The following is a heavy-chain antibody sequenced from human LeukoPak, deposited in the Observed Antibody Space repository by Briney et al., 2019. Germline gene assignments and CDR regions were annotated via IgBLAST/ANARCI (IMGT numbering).Heavy chain of an antibody. Sequence: GGSLRLSCAASGFTFSSCSMNWIRQAPGKGPEWVSDISSSGSTVYYADSAKGRLAILRGKDKNSLYMQLNSLRAEDTAVYYCARAPRITMIVVVDYWGQGTLVTVSS. D-gene: IGHD3-22*01. CDR2: ISSSGSTV. CDR1: GFTFSSCS. CDR3: ARAPRITMIVVVDY. J-gene: IGHJ4*02. V-gene: IGHV3-48*01.